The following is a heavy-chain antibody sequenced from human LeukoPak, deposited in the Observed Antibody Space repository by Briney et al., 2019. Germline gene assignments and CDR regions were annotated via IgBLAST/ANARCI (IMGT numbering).Heavy chain of an antibody. V-gene: IGHV3-74*01. D-gene: IGHD3-22*01. CDR3: ARDIDYYDSSGYSPIYDY. CDR2: INSDGSST. CDR1: GFTFSSYW. Sequence: GGSLRLSCAASGFTFSSYWMHWVRQAPGKGLVWVSRINSDGSSTSYADSVKGRFTISRDNAKNTLYLQMNSLRAEDTAVYYCARDIDYYDSSGYSPIYDYWGQGTLVTVSS. J-gene: IGHJ4*02.